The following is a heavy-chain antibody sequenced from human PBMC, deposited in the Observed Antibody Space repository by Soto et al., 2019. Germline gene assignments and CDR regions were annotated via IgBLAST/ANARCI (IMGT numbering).Heavy chain of an antibody. Sequence: QVQLVQSGAEVKKPGSSVKVSCKASGGTFSSYAISRVRQAPGQGLEWMGGIIPIFGTANYAQKFQGRVTITADESTSTAYMELSSLRSEDTAVYYCARSYCSGGSCYITYWFDPWGQGTLVTVSS. CDR1: GGTFSSYA. D-gene: IGHD2-15*01. CDR3: ARSYCSGGSCYITYWFDP. CDR2: IIPIFGTA. V-gene: IGHV1-69*12. J-gene: IGHJ5*02.